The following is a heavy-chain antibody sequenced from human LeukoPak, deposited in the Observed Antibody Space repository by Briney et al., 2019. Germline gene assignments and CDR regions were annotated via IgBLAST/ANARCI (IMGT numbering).Heavy chain of an antibody. D-gene: IGHD3-10*01. V-gene: IGHV3-30*02. J-gene: IGHJ4*02. Sequence: GGSLRLSCAASGFTFSDYGMHWVRQAPGKGLEWVSLLRYDGSNKYYGDSVKGRFTISRDNSKNTLYLQINSLRPEDTAVYFCAKDGNFRVPGEDWGQGTLLTVSS. CDR2: LRYDGSNK. CDR1: GFTFSDYG. CDR3: AKDGNFRVPGED.